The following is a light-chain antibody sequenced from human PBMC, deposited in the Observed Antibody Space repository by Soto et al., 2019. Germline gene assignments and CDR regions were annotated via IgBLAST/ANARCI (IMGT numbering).Light chain of an antibody. J-gene: IGKJ2*01. CDR2: AAS. V-gene: IGKV1-39*01. CDR3: QRLYRTRLS. Sequence: DIQMTQSPSSLSASVGDRATITCRASQGGIGYLLWYQQRQGRAPKLLIFAASNLLSGVPSRFSCRGSGAIFAPTISRLHPEGFPTYYCQRLYRTRLSFGQGSKLETK. CDR1: QGGIGY.